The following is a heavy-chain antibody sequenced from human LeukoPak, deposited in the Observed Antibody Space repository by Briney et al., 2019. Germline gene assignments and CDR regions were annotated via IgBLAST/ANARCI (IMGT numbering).Heavy chain of an antibody. J-gene: IGHJ4*02. D-gene: IGHD3-22*01. Sequence: SETLSLTCPVSGDSISSSTYYWGWIRQPPGTGLEWIGNIYYSGSTYYNPSLKSRVTISVDTSKNQFSLKLSSVTAADTAVYYCARDGSGYYDTSGYRNWGQGTLVTVSS. V-gene: IGHV4-39*07. CDR1: GDSISSSTYY. CDR3: ARDGSGYYDTSGYRN. CDR2: IYYSGST.